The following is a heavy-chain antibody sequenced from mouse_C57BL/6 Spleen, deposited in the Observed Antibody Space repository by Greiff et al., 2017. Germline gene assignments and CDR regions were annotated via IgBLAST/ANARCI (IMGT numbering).Heavy chain of an antibody. CDR3: ARYTDYDYYWYFDV. V-gene: IGHV7-3*01. Sequence: EVKLMESGGGLVQPGGSLSLSCAASGFTFTDYYMSWVRQPPGKALEWLGFIRNKANGYTTEYSASVKGRFTISRDNSQSILYLQMNALRAEDSATYYCARYTDYDYYWYFDVWGTGTTVTVSS. CDR1: GFTFTDYY. D-gene: IGHD2-4*01. CDR2: IRNKANGYTT. J-gene: IGHJ1*03.